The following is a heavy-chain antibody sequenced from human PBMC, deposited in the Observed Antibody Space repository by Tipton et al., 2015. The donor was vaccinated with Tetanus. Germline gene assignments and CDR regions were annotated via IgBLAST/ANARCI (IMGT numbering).Heavy chain of an antibody. CDR1: GGSFSGFY. CDR3: AGVLRSESVGWFDP. Sequence: TLSLTCAVYGGSFSGFYWSWIRQPPGKGLEWIGEINHSGSTNYNPSLKSRVTTSVDTSKNHFSLKLSSVTAADTAVYFCAGVLRSESVGWFDPWGQGTLVTVSS. V-gene: IGHV4-34*01. J-gene: IGHJ5*02. D-gene: IGHD3-3*01. CDR2: INHSGST.